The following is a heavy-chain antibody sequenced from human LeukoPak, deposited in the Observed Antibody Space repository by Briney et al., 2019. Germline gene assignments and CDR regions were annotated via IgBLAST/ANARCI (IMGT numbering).Heavy chain of an antibody. J-gene: IGHJ6*03. V-gene: IGHV1-18*01. D-gene: IGHD3-10*01. Sequence: ASVKVSCKASGYTFTSYGISWVRQAPGQGLEWMGWISAYNGNTNYAQKLQGRVTMTTDTSTSTAYMELSSLRSEDTAVYYCARGGYGSGSPSRNYYYYMDVWGKGTTVTISS. CDR3: ARGGYGSGSPSRNYYYYMDV. CDR1: GYTFTSYG. CDR2: ISAYNGNT.